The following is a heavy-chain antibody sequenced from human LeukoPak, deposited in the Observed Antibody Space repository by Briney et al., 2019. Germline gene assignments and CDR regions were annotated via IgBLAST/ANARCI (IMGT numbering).Heavy chain of an antibody. D-gene: IGHD3-10*01. CDR1: GFTCSRFE. J-gene: IGHJ4*02. Sequence: GGSLRLSCAASGFTCSRFEMNWVRQAPGKGLEWVSYISSSGSTIYYADSVKGRFTISRDNAKNSLYLQMNSLRAEDTAVYYCARDSPSDLWFGELFMDYWGQGTLVTVSS. CDR2: ISSSGSTI. CDR3: ARDSPSDLWFGELFMDY. V-gene: IGHV3-48*03.